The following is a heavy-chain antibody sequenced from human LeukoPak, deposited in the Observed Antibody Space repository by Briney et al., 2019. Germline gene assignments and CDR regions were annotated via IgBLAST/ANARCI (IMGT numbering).Heavy chain of an antibody. J-gene: IGHJ3*02. D-gene: IGHD1-26*01. Sequence: GGSLRLSCAASGFTFSGSAMHWVRQASGKGLEWVGRIRSKANSYATAYAASVKGSFTISRDDSKNTAYLQMNSLKTEDTAVYYCTRILGATRFYHAFDIWGQGTMVTVSS. CDR2: IRSKANSYAT. CDR1: GFTFSGSA. V-gene: IGHV3-73*01. CDR3: TRILGATRFYHAFDI.